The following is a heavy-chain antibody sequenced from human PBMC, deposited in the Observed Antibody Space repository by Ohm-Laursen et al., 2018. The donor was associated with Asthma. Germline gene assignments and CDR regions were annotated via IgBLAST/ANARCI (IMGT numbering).Heavy chain of an antibody. CDR3: AKGGYSYGPRSYFDY. CDR2: ISYDGSNK. CDR1: GFTFSSYG. V-gene: IGHV3-30*18. Sequence: SLRLSCAASGFTFSSYGMHWVRQAPGKGLEWVAVISYDGSNKYYADSVKGRFTISRDNSKNTLYLQMNSLRAEDTAVYYCAKGGYSYGPRSYFDYWGQGTLVTVSS. J-gene: IGHJ4*02. D-gene: IGHD5-18*01.